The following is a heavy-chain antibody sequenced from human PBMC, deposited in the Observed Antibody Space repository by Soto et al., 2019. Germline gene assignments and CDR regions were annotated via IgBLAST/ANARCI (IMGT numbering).Heavy chain of an antibody. V-gene: IGHV1-2*04. D-gene: IGHD3-9*01. Sequence: ASVKVSCKASGYTFTSYAMHWVRQAPGQRLEWMGWINPNSGGTNYAQKFQGWVTMTRDTSISTAYMELSRLRSDDTAVYYCARDLYCLDILTGYPPRYYYYGMDVWGQGTTVTVSS. J-gene: IGHJ6*02. CDR1: GYTFTSYA. CDR2: INPNSGGT. CDR3: ARDLYCLDILTGYPPRYYYYGMDV.